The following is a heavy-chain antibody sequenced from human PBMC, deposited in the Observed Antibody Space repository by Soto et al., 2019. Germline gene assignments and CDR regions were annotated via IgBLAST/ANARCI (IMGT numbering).Heavy chain of an antibody. CDR1: GGSISSSNW. CDR2: IYHSGST. J-gene: IGHJ1*01. D-gene: IGHD3-22*01. V-gene: IGHV4-4*02. Sequence: QVQLQESGPGLVKPSGTLSLTCAVSGGSISSSNWWSWVRQPPGKGLEWIGEIYHSGSTNYNPSLKSRVSISVDKSKNQLSLKLSSVTAADTAVYYCARSLDYYDSSGYSRAFQHWGQGTLVTVSS. CDR3: ARSLDYYDSSGYSRAFQH.